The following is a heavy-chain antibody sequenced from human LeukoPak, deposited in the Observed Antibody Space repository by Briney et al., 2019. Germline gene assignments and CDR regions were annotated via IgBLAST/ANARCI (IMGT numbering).Heavy chain of an antibody. V-gene: IGHV4-59*01. CDR3: ARGPYSYGFIDY. CDR2: IYYSGST. Sequence: PSETQSLTCTVSGGSISSYYWSWIRQPPGKGLEWIGYIYYSGSTNYNPSLKSRVTISVDTSKNQFSLKLSSVTAADTAVYYCARGPYSYGFIDYWGQGTLVTVSS. J-gene: IGHJ4*02. D-gene: IGHD5-18*01. CDR1: GGSISSYY.